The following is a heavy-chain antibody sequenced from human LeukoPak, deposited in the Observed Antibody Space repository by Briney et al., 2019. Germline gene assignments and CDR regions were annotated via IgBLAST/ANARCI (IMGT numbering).Heavy chain of an antibody. CDR3: ARAMTRTYYYGSGSYYNIDY. CDR2: MNPNSGHT. CDR1: GYTFTSYD. D-gene: IGHD3-10*01. Sequence: ASVKVSCKASGYTFTSYDINWVRQATGQGLEWMGWMNPNSGHTGYAQKFQGRVTMTRNTSITTAYMELSSLRSEDTAVYYCARAMTRTYYYGSGSYYNIDYWGQGTLVTVSS. J-gene: IGHJ4*02. V-gene: IGHV1-8*01.